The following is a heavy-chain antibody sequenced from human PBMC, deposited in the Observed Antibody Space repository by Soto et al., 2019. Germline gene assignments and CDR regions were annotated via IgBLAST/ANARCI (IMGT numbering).Heavy chain of an antibody. CDR2: IYHSGST. J-gene: IGHJ4*02. CDR1: GGSISSGGYS. CDR3: ARDRWGSIDY. Sequence: PSETLSLTCAVSGGSISSGGYSWSWIRQPPGKGLEWIGYIYHSGSTYYNPSLKSRVTISVDRSKNQFSLKLSSVTAADTAVYYCARDRWGSIDYWGQGTLVTSPQ. V-gene: IGHV4-30-2*01. D-gene: IGHD7-27*01.